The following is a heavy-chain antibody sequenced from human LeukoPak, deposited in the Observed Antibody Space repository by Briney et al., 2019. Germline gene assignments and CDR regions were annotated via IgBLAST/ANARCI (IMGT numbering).Heavy chain of an antibody. J-gene: IGHJ4*02. Sequence: GGSLRLSCAASGFTFSSYAMSWVRQAPGKGLEWVSAISGSGGSTYYADSVKGRFTISRDNSKNTPYLQMNSLRAEDTAVYYCAKDEEWFGDLPGRNFDYWGQGTLVTVSS. V-gene: IGHV3-23*01. CDR1: GFTFSSYA. D-gene: IGHD3-10*01. CDR2: ISGSGGST. CDR3: AKDEEWFGDLPGRNFDY.